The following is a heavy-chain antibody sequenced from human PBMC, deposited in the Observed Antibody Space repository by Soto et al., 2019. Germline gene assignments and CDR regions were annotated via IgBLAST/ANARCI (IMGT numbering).Heavy chain of an antibody. J-gene: IGHJ4*02. Sequence: PSETLSLTCTVSGGSISSSSFHWGWIRQPPGKGLEWIGSMYHTGTTYYNPSLKSRVTISVDTSKNQFSLKLSSVTAADTAVYFCARVLGDDLLTGYSDVDTALGIFDFWGRGTLVTV. CDR2: MYHTGTT. CDR1: GGSISSSSFH. CDR3: ARVLGDDLLTGYSDVDTALGIFDF. D-gene: IGHD3-9*01. V-gene: IGHV4-39*07.